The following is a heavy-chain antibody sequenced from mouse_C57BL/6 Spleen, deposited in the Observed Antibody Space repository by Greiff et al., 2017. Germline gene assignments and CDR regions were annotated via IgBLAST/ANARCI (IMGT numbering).Heavy chain of an antibody. CDR3: AGPMTTRAY. Sequence: QVQLQQSGPELVKPGASVKISCKASGYAFSSSWMNWVKQRPGKGLEWIGRIYPGDGDTNYNGKFKGKATLTADKSSSTAYMQLSSLTSEDSALDFCAGPMTTRAYWGQGTLVTGSA. CDR2: IYPGDGDT. CDR1: GYAFSSSW. J-gene: IGHJ3*01. D-gene: IGHD2-4*01. V-gene: IGHV1-82*01.